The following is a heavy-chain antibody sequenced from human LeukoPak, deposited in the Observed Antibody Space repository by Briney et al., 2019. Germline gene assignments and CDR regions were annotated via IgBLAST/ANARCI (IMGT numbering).Heavy chain of an antibody. Sequence: PGGSLRLSCTASGFTFGDYAMSWFRQAPGKGLEWVGFIRSKAYGGTTEYAPSVKGRFTISRDDSKSIAYLQMNSLKTEDTAVYYCTRDGERWSSGPGLYYYYGMDVWGQGTTVTVAS. CDR3: TRDGERWSSGPGLYYYYGMDV. V-gene: IGHV3-49*03. CDR1: GFTFGDYA. CDR2: IRSKAYGGTT. J-gene: IGHJ6*02. D-gene: IGHD6-19*01.